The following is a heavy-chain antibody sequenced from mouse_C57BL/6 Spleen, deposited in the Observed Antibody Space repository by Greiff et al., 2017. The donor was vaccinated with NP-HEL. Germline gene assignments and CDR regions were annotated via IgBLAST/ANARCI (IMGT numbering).Heavy chain of an antibody. CDR2: ISSGSSTI. CDR1: GFTFSDYG. J-gene: IGHJ4*01. CDR3: AGYGSYAMDY. Sequence: EVKVVESGGGLVKPGGSLKLSCAASGFTFSDYGMHWVRQAPEKGLEWVAYISSGSSTIYYADTVKGRFTISRDNAKNTLFLQMTSLRSEDTAMYYCAGYGSYAMDYWGQGTSVTVSS. V-gene: IGHV5-17*01. D-gene: IGHD1-1*01.